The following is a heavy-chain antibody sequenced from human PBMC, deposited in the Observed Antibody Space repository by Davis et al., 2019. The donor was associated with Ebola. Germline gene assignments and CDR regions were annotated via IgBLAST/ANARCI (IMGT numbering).Heavy chain of an antibody. CDR2: LYWNDDK. CDR1: GFSLSTSGVS. V-gene: IGHV2-5*01. D-gene: IGHD2-2*01. J-gene: IGHJ5*02. CDR3: AHIFVLGPHCSSTSCLVVPINWFDP. Sequence: SGPTLVKPTQTLTLTCTFSGFSLSTSGVSVGWIRQPPGKALEWLALLYWNDDKRYSPSLKTRLIIAKDTSKNQVVLTMTNMDPVDTATYYCAHIFVLGPHCSSTSCLVVPINWFDPWGQGTLVTVSS.